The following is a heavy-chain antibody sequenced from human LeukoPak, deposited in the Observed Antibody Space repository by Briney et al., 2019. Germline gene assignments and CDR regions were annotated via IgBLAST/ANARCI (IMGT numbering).Heavy chain of an antibody. CDR1: GYSFTSYW. J-gene: IGHJ4*02. D-gene: IGHD6-13*01. V-gene: IGHV5-51*01. CDR3: ASALLYSSSWYYFDY. Sequence: GESLKISCKGSGYSFTSYWIGWVRQMPGKGLEWMGIIYPGDSDTRYSPSFQGQVTISADKSISTAYLQWSSLKASDTAMYYCASALLYSSSWYYFDYWGQGTLVTVSS. CDR2: IYPGDSDT.